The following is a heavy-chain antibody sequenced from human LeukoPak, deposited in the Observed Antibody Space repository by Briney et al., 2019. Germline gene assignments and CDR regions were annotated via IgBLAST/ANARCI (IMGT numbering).Heavy chain of an antibody. CDR1: GGTFSSYA. Sequence: SVKVSCKASGGTFSSYAISWVRQAPGQGLEWMGGIIPIFGTANYAQKFQGRVTITADESTSTAYMELSSLRAEDTAVYYCARAPSVYCSSTSCQEYYYYYGMDVWGQGTTVTVSS. CDR3: ARAPSVYCSSTSCQEYYYYYGMDV. D-gene: IGHD2-2*01. V-gene: IGHV1-69*01. J-gene: IGHJ6*02. CDR2: IIPIFGTA.